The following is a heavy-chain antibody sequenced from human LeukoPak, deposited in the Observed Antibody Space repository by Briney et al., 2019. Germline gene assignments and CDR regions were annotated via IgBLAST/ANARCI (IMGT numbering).Heavy chain of an antibody. V-gene: IGHV1-2*02. CDR2: VNPHSGVT. CDR1: GYTFTGSY. CDR3: AALWGYGHENFGY. Sequence: ASVKVSCKASGYTFTGSYMHWVRQAPGQGLEWMGWVNPHSGVTHYAQKFQGRVTMTRDTSISTAYMEVSRLRSDDTAVYYCAALWGYGHENFGYWGQGTLVTVSS. D-gene: IGHD5-18*01. J-gene: IGHJ4*02.